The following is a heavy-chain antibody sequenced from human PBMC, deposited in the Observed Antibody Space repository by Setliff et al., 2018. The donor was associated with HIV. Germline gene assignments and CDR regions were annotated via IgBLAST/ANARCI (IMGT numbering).Heavy chain of an antibody. J-gene: IGHJ1*01. Sequence: SETLSLTCAVYGGSFSGYYWTWIRQPPGKGLEWIGEITHSGSTNYNPSLETRVTISVDTSKNQFSLKLSSVTAADTAVYYCARDMHANINAQDVWGQGTLVTVSS. V-gene: IGHV4-34*01. CDR1: GGSFSGYY. CDR3: ARDMHANINAQDV. D-gene: IGHD2-8*01. CDR2: ITHSGST.